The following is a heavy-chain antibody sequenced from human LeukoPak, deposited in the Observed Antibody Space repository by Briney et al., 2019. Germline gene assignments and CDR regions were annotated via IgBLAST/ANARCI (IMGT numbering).Heavy chain of an antibody. Sequence: PGGSLRLSCAASGFTFSSYAMSWVRQAPGKGLEWVSTVSVSGGSTYYADSVKGRFTISRDNSKNTLYLQMNSLRVEDTAVYYCAKRVTTVEPSVVDVWGQGTAVTVSS. D-gene: IGHD4-23*01. V-gene: IGHV3-23*01. CDR3: AKRVTTVEPSVVDV. CDR1: GFTFSSYA. CDR2: VSVSGGST. J-gene: IGHJ6*02.